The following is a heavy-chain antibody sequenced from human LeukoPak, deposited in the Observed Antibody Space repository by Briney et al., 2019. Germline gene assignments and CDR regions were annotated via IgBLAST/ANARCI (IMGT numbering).Heavy chain of an antibody. Sequence: PSETLSLTCTVSGGSISGYYWSWIRQHPGKGLEWIGYINYSGTTYNNPSLKSRVTISVDTSKNQFSLNLRSVTAADTAVYYCARGQYYYGAGSGLNWFDPWGQGTLVTVSS. D-gene: IGHD3-10*01. CDR1: GGSISGYY. J-gene: IGHJ5*02. V-gene: IGHV4-31*03. CDR2: INYSGTT. CDR3: ARGQYYYGAGSGLNWFDP.